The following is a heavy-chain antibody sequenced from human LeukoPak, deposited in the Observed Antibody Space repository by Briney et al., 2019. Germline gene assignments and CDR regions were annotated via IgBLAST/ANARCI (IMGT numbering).Heavy chain of an antibody. CDR1: GFTFSSYW. CDR2: INSDGSST. J-gene: IGHJ6*03. V-gene: IGHV3-74*01. Sequence: GGSLRLSCAASGFTFSSYWMHWVRQAPGKGLVWVSRINSDGSSTSYADSVKGRFTISRDNAKNTLYLQMNSLRAEDTAVYYCASAPPQYSSSWYRRDYYYYMDVWGKGTTVTVSS. CDR3: ASAPPQYSSSWYRRDYYYYMDV. D-gene: IGHD6-13*01.